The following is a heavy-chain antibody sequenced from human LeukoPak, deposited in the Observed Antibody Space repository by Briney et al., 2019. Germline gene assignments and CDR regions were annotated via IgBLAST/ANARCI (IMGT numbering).Heavy chain of an antibody. V-gene: IGHV4-61*05. CDR2: IYYSGST. CDR3: ARGRLAVAGKGGDY. CDR1: GGSIRRSSYY. D-gene: IGHD6-19*01. J-gene: IGHJ4*02. Sequence: SETLSLTCTVSGGSIRRSSYYWSWIRQPPGKGLEWIGYIYYSGSTNYNPSLKSRVTISVDTSKNQFSLKLSSVTAADTAVYYCARGRLAVAGKGGDYWGQGTLVTVSS.